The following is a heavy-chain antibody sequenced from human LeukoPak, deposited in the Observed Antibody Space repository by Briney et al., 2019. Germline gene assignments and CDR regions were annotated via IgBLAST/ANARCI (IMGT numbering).Heavy chain of an antibody. D-gene: IGHD6-19*01. J-gene: IGHJ6*03. CDR1: GFTFSSYA. CDR3: AKADGGQWPSSYYYYYMDV. CDR2: IISSGDST. V-gene: IGHV3-23*01. Sequence: GGSLRLSCAASGFTFSSYAMSWVRQAPGKGLEWVSAIISSGDSTYYADSVKGRFTISRDNSKNTLYLQMNSLRAEDTAVYYCAKADGGQWPSSYYYYYMDVWGKGATFTVSS.